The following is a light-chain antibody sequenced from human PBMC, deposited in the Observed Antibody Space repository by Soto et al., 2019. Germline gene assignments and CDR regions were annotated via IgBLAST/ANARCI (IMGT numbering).Light chain of an antibody. CDR2: EVS. V-gene: IGLV2-23*02. J-gene: IGLJ1*01. Sequence: QSALTQPASVSGSPGQSITISCTGTSSDVGSYNLVSWYQQHPGKAPKLMIYEVSKRPSGVSNRFSGSKSGNTASLTISGLQAEDEADYYCTPYAGDTAPYVFGTGTKVTVL. CDR3: TPYAGDTAPYV. CDR1: SSDVGSYNL.